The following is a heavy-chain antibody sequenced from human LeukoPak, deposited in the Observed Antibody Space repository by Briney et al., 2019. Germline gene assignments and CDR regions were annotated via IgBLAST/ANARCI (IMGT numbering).Heavy chain of an antibody. D-gene: IGHD2-2*02. J-gene: IGHJ5*02. CDR3: TAAIHTYNWFDP. CDR1: GFTFSSYA. Sequence: GGSLRLSCAASGFTFSSYAMHWVRQAPGKGLEWVAVISYDGSNKYYADSVKGRFTISRDNSKNTLYVEMNSLRAEDTAVYYCTAAIHTYNWFDPWGQGTLVTVSS. CDR2: ISYDGSNK. V-gene: IGHV3-30-3*01.